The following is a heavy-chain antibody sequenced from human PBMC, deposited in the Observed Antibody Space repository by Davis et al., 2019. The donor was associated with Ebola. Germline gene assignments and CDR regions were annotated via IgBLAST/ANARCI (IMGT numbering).Heavy chain of an antibody. CDR1: GDSISSSSYY. D-gene: IGHD2-15*01. V-gene: IGHV4-39*01. Sequence: SETLSLTCTVSGDSISSSSYYWAWLRQPPGKGLEWIGTVYHSGTTYYNPSLKSRVILSVDKSKNQFSLRLSSVTAADTAVYYCRCGEIESLSPAPHRVDYWGQGTLVTVSS. CDR3: RCGEIESLSPAPHRVDY. J-gene: IGHJ4*02. CDR2: VYHSGTT.